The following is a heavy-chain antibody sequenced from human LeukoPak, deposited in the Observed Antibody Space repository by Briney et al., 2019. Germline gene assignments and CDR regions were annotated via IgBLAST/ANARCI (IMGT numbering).Heavy chain of an antibody. V-gene: IGHV4-4*07. Sequence: SETLSLTCTVSGGSISSYYWSWIRQPAGKGLEWIGRIYTSGSTNYNPSLKSRVTMSVDTSRNQFSLKLSSVTAADTAVYYYARDITRTNWFDPWGQGTLVTVSS. CDR1: GGSISSYY. J-gene: IGHJ5*02. CDR3: ARDITRTNWFDP. D-gene: IGHD3-10*01. CDR2: IYTSGST.